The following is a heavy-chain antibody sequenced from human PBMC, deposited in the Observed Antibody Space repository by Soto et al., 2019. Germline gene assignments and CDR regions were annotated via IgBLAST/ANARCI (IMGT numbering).Heavy chain of an antibody. J-gene: IGHJ3*02. CDR3: ERDKVPKGTRKRADAFDI. CDR1: GYTFTSYG. CDR2: ISAYNGNT. D-gene: IGHD1-1*01. V-gene: IGHV1-18*01. Sequence: QVQLVQSGAEVKKPGASVKVSCKASGYTFTSYGISWVRQAPGQGLEWMGWISAYNGNTNYAQKLQGRVTMTTDTATSTAYKELRSLRSEDTGMYYCERDKVPKGTRKRADAFDIWGQGTMVTVSS.